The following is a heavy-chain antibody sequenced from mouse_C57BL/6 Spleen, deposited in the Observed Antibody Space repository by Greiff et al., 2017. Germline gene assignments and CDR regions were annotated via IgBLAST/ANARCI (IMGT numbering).Heavy chain of an antibody. D-gene: IGHD2-1*01. CDR1: GYSFTGYY. CDR3: ARGRNYFAY. CDR2: INPSTGGT. V-gene: IGHV1-42*01. J-gene: IGHJ3*01. Sequence: QLKESGPELVKPGASVKISCKASGYSFTGYYMNWVKQSPEKSLEWIGEINPSTGGTTYNQKFKAKATLTVDKSSSTAYMQLKSLTSEDSAVYYCARGRNYFAYWGQGTLVTVSA.